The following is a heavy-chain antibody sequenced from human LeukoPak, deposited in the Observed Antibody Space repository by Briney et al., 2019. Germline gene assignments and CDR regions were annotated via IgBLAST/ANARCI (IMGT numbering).Heavy chain of an antibody. CDR3: ARGSPPRVYYDRSGYYSYYFDY. V-gene: IGHV1-18*01. CDR2: ISPYNGNT. CDR1: GYKFTNYG. D-gene: IGHD3-22*01. Sequence: ASVKVTCKASGYKFTNYGISWVRQAPGQGLEWMGWISPYNGNTIYAQKLQGRVTMTTDTPTSTAYMELRSLRSDDTAVYYCARGSPPRVYYDRSGYYSYYFDYWGQGTLVTVSS. J-gene: IGHJ4*02.